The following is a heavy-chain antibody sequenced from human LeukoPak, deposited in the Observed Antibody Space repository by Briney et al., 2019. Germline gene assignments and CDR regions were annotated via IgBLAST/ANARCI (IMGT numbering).Heavy chain of an antibody. V-gene: IGHV4-39*07. Sequence: PSETLSLTCTVSGGSISSSSYYWGWIRQPPGKGLEWIGSIYYSGSTYYNPSLKSRVTISVDTSKNQFSLKLSSVTAADTAVYYCARDRPAGVDYWGQGTLVTVSS. CDR3: ARDRPAGVDY. CDR1: GGSISSSSYY. CDR2: IYYSGST. J-gene: IGHJ4*02. D-gene: IGHD3-10*01.